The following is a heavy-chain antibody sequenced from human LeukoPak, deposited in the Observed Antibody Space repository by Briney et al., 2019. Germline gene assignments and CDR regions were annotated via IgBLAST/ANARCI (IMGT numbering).Heavy chain of an antibody. CDR3: TTGLSYYCTTNSRYRDY. Sequence: GASVKVSCKVSGYTLTELSIHWVRQAPGQGLEWMGGFEPEDGETIYAQKFQDRLTMTEDSSTDTAYMELSSLRSEDTAVYYCTTGLSYYCTTNSRYRDYWGQGTLITVSS. J-gene: IGHJ4*02. CDR2: FEPEDGET. V-gene: IGHV1-24*01. CDR1: GYTLTELS. D-gene: IGHD2-2*01.